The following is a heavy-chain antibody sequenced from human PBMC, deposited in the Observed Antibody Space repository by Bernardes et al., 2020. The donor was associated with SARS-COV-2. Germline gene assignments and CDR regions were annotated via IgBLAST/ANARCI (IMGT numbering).Heavy chain of an antibody. CDR1: GYSFTSYW. J-gene: IGHJ4*02. CDR2: IYPGDSDT. V-gene: IGHV5-51*01. CDR3: ACGVVPAAGFGDYFDY. Sequence: GESLKISCKGSGYSFTSYWIGWVRQMPGKGLEWMGIIYPGDSDTRYSPSFQGQVTISADKSISTAYLQWSSLKASDTAMYYCACGVVPAAGFGDYFDYWGQGTLVTVSS. D-gene: IGHD2-2*01.